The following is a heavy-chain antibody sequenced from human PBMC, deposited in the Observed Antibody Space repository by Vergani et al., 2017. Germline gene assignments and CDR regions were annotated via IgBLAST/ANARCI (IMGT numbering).Heavy chain of an antibody. CDR3: ARALDADSGYDLGFDP. D-gene: IGHD5-12*01. CDR2: TYYRSKWYN. Sequence: QVQLQQSGPGLVKPSQTLSLTCAISGDSVSSNSAAWNWIRQSPSRGLGWLGRTYYRSKWYNDYAVSVKSRITIHPDTSKNQFSLQLNSVTPEDTAVYYWARALDADSGYDLGFDPWGQGTLVTVSS. CDR1: GDSVSSNSAA. V-gene: IGHV6-1*01. J-gene: IGHJ5*02.